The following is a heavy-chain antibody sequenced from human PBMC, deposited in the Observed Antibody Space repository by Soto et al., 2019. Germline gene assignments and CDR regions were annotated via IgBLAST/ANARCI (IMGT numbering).Heavy chain of an antibody. CDR1: GHSLSSGGYY. CDR3: ARDWGSSGWPN. D-gene: IGHD6-19*01. Sequence: PSETLSLTCTVSGHSLSSGGYYWSWIRQHPGKGLEWVGYIYFTGTTLYNPSLKSRLAISVDTSKNQFSLKLTSVTAADTAVYNCARDWGSSGWPNWGQGVLVTVSS. J-gene: IGHJ4*02. CDR2: IYFTGTT. V-gene: IGHV4-31*02.